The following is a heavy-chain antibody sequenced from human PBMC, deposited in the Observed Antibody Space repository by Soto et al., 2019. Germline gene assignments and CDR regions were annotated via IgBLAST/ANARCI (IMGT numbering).Heavy chain of an antibody. CDR1: GGTFSSYA. Sequence: QVQLVQSGAEVKKPGSSVKVSCKASGGTFSSYAISWVRQAPGQGLEWMGLIIPMLGTANYAQKFQGRVTITADESTSTTYMELRSLRSEDRAVYYCARDFDCSGGSCYRLGYWGQGTLVTVSS. D-gene: IGHD2-15*01. J-gene: IGHJ4*02. V-gene: IGHV1-69*01. CDR3: ARDFDCSGGSCYRLGY. CDR2: IIPMLGTA.